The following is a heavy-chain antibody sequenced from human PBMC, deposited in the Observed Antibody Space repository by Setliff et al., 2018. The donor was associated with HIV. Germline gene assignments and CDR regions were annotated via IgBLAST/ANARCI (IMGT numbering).Heavy chain of an antibody. CDR2: ISSTSNSI. Sequence: PGGSLRLSCAASGFTFSTYTVNWVRQAPGKGLEWVSSISSTSNSIYFADSVKGRFTISRDNAKNSLFLQMNSLRAEDTAVYFCARGVGDYVWGSYRYYFDYWGRGTLVTVSS. J-gene: IGHJ4*02. CDR1: GFTFSTYT. CDR3: ARGVGDYVWGSYRYYFDY. D-gene: IGHD3-16*02. V-gene: IGHV3-21*01.